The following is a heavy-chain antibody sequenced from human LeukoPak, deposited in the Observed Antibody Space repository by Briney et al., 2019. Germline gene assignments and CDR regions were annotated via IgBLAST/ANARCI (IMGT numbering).Heavy chain of an antibody. Sequence: GGSLSLSWAASGFTFSSYAMHWVRQAPGKGLEWVAVISYDGSNKYYAYSVKGRFTISRDNSKNTQYLQMNSQRAEATAVYYFARDVYEVLRFLEWLPDYYYYGMDVWGQGTTVTVSS. CDR2: ISYDGSNK. CDR3: ARDVYEVLRFLEWLPDYYYYGMDV. J-gene: IGHJ6*02. CDR1: GFTFSSYA. V-gene: IGHV3-30*04. D-gene: IGHD3-3*01.